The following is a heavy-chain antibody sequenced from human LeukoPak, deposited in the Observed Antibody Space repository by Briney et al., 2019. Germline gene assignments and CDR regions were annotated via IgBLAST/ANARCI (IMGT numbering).Heavy chain of an antibody. D-gene: IGHD3-10*01. CDR3: ARELGGAGSYFFPYYGMDV. V-gene: IGHV1-18*01. Sequence: ASVKVSCKASGYIFISYGINWVRQAPGQGLEWMGWISGYNGNTNYAQNLQGRVTMTRDTSTGTAYMELRSLRSDDTAVYYCARELGGAGSYFFPYYGMDVWGQGTTVTVSS. J-gene: IGHJ6*02. CDR2: ISGYNGNT. CDR1: GYIFISYG.